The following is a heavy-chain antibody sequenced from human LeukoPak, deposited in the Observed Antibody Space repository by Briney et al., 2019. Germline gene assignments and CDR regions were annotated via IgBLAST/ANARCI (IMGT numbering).Heavy chain of an antibody. J-gene: IGHJ4*02. Sequence: PSETLSLTCAVSGGSFSGYYWSWIRQPPGKGLEWIGEINLSGSTNYNPSLKSRVTISVDTPKNQCSLKLSSVTAADTAVYYGARGRSYDFWSGHYIGQLAYFDYWGQGTLVTVSS. D-gene: IGHD3-3*01. CDR3: ARGRSYDFWSGHYIGQLAYFDY. CDR2: INLSGST. CDR1: GGSFSGYY. V-gene: IGHV4-34*01.